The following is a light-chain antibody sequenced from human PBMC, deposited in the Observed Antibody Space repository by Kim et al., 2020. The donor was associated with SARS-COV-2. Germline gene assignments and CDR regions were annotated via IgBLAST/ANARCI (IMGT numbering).Light chain of an antibody. Sequence: DLQMAQSPSSLSASVGDRITITCRASQGISYYVSWFQKKPGRAPKLLIHAASSLQGGVPSRFSGSGSGTYFTLTISSLQPGDFATYYCQQSYRPWAFGEGTKVDIK. V-gene: IGKV1-39*01. CDR2: AAS. CDR3: QQSYRPWA. CDR1: QGISYY. J-gene: IGKJ1*01.